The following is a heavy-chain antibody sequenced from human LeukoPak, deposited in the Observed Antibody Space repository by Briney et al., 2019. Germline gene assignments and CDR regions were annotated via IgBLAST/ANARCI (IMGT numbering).Heavy chain of an antibody. CDR1: GGSISSYY. D-gene: IGHD5-24*01. CDR2: IYYSGST. J-gene: IGHJ4*02. CDR3: AREGRDGYNYSWDY. V-gene: IGHV4-59*01. Sequence: SETLSLTCTVSGGSISSYYWSWIRQPPGKGLEWIGYIYYSGSTNYNPSLKSRVTISVDTSKNQFPLKLSSVTAADTAVYYCAREGRDGYNYSWDYWGQGTLVTVSS.